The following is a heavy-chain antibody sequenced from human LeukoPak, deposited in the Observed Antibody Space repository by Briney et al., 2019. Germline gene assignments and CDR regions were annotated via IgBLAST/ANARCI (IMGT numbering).Heavy chain of an antibody. CDR1: GGSISDYY. CDR2: IYYTGTT. V-gene: IGHV4-59*01. J-gene: IGHJ3*02. D-gene: IGHD1-14*01. CDR3: TRDRKYYEI. Sequence: SETLSLTCTVSGGSISDYYWSWIRQPPGERLEWIGYIYYTGTTTYNPSLKSRATISIDTSKNQFSLKLSSVTAADTAVYFCTRDRKYYEIWGQGTMVTVSS.